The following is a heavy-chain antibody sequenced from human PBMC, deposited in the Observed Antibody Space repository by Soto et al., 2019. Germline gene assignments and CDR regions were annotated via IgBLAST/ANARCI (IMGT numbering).Heavy chain of an antibody. CDR3: ARDAPYYDILTGAVYYYYGMDV. CDR2: ISSSGSTI. D-gene: IGHD3-9*01. Sequence: GGSLRLSCAASGFTFSSYEMNWVRQAPGKGLEWVSYISSSGSTIYYADSVKGRFTTSRDNAKNSLYLQMNSLRAEDTAVYYCARDAPYYDILTGAVYYYYGMDVWGQGTTVTVSS. V-gene: IGHV3-48*03. CDR1: GFTFSSYE. J-gene: IGHJ6*02.